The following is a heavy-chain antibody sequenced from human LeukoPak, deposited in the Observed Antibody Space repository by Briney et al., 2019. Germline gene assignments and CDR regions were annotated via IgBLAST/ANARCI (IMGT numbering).Heavy chain of an antibody. D-gene: IGHD4-23*01. CDR1: GYTFTSYA. Sequence: GASVKVSCKASGYTFTSYAMHWVRQAPGQRLEWMGWINAGNGNTKYSQKFQGRVTITRDTSASTAYMELSSLRSEDTAVYYCARVSTVVTPLYAFDIWGQGTMVTVSS. V-gene: IGHV1-3*01. CDR2: INAGNGNT. CDR3: ARVSTVVTPLYAFDI. J-gene: IGHJ3*02.